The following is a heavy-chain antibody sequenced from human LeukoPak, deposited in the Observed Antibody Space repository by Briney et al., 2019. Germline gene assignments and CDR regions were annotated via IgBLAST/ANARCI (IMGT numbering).Heavy chain of an antibody. D-gene: IGHD7-27*01. J-gene: IGHJ4*02. CDR2: IDPSDSYT. CDR1: GYSFTSYW. Sequence: GESLKISCKGSGYSFTSYWISWVRQMPGKGLEWMGRIDPSDSYTNYSASFQGHVTISAGKSISTAYLQWSSLKASDTAMYYCARPQNRWGSLDYWGQGTLVTVSS. CDR3: ARPQNRWGSLDY. V-gene: IGHV5-10-1*01.